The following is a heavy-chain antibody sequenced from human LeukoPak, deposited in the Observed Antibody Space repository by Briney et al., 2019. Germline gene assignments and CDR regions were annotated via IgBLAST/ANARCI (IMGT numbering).Heavy chain of an antibody. J-gene: IGHJ6*02. V-gene: IGHV1-58*02. D-gene: IGHD2-2*03. CDR3: ARDSDGYCSSTSCYSHYYYYGMDV. Sequence: GASVKVSCKASGFTFTSSAMQWVRQARGQRLEWIGWIVVGSGNTNYAQKFQERVTITRDMSTSTAYMELSSLRSEDTAVYYCARDSDGYCSSTSCYSHYYYYGMDVWGQGTTVTVSS. CDR1: GFTFTSSA. CDR2: IVVGSGNT.